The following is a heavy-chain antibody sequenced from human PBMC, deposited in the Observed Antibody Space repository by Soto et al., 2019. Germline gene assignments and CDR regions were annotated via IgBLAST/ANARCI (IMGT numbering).Heavy chain of an antibody. V-gene: IGHV3-30-3*01. CDR1: GFTFSSYA. J-gene: IGHJ5*02. D-gene: IGHD2-15*01. CDR2: ISYDGSNK. Sequence: QVQLVESGGGVVQPGRSLRLSCAASGFTFSSYAMHWVRQAPGKGLEWVAVISYDGSNKYYADSVKGRFTISRDNSKNTLYLHMNSLRAEDTAVYYCAREVESWFDPWGQGTLVTVSS. CDR3: AREVESWFDP.